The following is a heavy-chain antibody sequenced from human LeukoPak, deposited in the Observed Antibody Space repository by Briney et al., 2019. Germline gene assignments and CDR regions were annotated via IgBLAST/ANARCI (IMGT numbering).Heavy chain of an antibody. D-gene: IGHD2-15*01. Sequence: SQTLSLTCAVSGGSISSYYWSWIRQPPGKGLEWIGYIYYSGSTNYNPSLKSRVTISVDTSKNQCSLKLSSATAADTAVYYCARGKCYSDAFAIWGQGTMVTVSS. CDR3: ARGKCYSDAFAI. CDR2: IYYSGST. CDR1: GGSISSYY. V-gene: IGHV4-59*01. J-gene: IGHJ3*02.